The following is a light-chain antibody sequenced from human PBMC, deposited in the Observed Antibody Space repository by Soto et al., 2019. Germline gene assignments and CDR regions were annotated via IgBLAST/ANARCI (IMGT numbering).Light chain of an antibody. J-gene: IGKJ3*01. V-gene: IGKV3-11*01. Sequence: EIVLTQSPATLSLSPGERATLSCRACQSVSSYLAWYQQKPGQAPRLLIYDASNRATGIPARFCGSGSGTDFTLTISSLEPEDFAVYYCQQRSNWPPTFGPGTKVDIK. CDR3: QQRSNWPPT. CDR1: QSVSSY. CDR2: DAS.